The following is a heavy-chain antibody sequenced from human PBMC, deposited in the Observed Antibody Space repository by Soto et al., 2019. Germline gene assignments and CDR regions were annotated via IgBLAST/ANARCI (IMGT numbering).Heavy chain of an antibody. D-gene: IGHD3-3*01. CDR3: ARTYDFWSGPPPDYGMDV. Sequence: SETLSLTCTVSGGSISSSSYYWGWIRQPPGKGLERIGSIYYSGSTYYNPSLKSRVTISVDTSKNQFSLKLSSVTAADTAVYYCARTYDFWSGPPPDYGMDVWGQGTTVTVSS. CDR1: GGSISSSSYY. V-gene: IGHV4-39*01. J-gene: IGHJ6*02. CDR2: IYYSGST.